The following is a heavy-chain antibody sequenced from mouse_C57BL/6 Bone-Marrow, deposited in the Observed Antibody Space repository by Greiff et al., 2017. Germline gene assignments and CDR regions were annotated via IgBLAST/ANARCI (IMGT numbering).Heavy chain of an antibody. Sequence: VKLQQPGAELVKPGASVKLSCKASGYTFTSYWMHWVKQRPGQGLEWIGMIHPNSGSTNYNEKFKSKATLTVDKSSSTAYMQLSSLTSEDSAVYYCARGSITTVVATEYFDVWGTGTTVTVSS. J-gene: IGHJ1*03. D-gene: IGHD1-1*01. CDR2: IHPNSGST. V-gene: IGHV1-64*01. CDR3: ARGSITTVVATEYFDV. CDR1: GYTFTSYW.